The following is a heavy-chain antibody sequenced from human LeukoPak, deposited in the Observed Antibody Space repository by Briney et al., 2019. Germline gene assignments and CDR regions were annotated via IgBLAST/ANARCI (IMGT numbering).Heavy chain of an antibody. Sequence: ASVTVSCKVSGYTLTELSMHWVRQAPGKGLEWMGGFDPEDGETIYAQKFQGRVTMTEDTSTDAAYMELSSLRSEDTAVYYCARALLGYQLPFYYYYYYMDVWGKGTTVTVSS. D-gene: IGHD2-2*01. V-gene: IGHV1-24*01. CDR2: FDPEDGET. CDR1: GYTLTELS. CDR3: ARALLGYQLPFYYYYYYMDV. J-gene: IGHJ6*03.